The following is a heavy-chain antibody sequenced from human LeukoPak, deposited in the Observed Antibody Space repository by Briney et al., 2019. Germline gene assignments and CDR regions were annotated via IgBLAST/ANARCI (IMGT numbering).Heavy chain of an antibody. J-gene: IGHJ4*02. Sequence: SETLSLTCSVSGGLFSGYYWSWIRQSPGKGLEWIGEINHTGDTNYNPSLQSRVSTSIDTSKRQFSLRLISVTAADTAVYYCARESHRVLVPGPPDFWGQGILVTVSS. CDR1: GGLFSGYY. V-gene: IGHV4-34*01. CDR2: INHTGDT. CDR3: ARESHRVLVPGPPDF. D-gene: IGHD3-3*02.